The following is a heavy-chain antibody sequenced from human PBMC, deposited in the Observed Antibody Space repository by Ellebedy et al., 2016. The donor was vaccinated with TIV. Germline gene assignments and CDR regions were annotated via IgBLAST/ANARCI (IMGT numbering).Heavy chain of an antibody. J-gene: IGHJ4*02. V-gene: IGHV1-18*04. CDR3: ARGGQNYFDY. CDR1: GYTFTGTDYY. CDR2: INAYNGKT. Sequence: ASVKVSCXASGYTFTGTDYYMHWVRQAPGQGLEWMGWINAYNGKTNYAQNLQGRVTMTTDTSTTTAYMELRSLRSDDTAVYYCARGGQNYFDYWGQGTLVTVSS.